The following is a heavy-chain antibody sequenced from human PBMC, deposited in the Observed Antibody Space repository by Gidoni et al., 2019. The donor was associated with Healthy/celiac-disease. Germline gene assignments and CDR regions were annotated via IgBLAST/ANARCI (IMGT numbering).Heavy chain of an antibody. CDR1: GFTFSGSA. V-gene: IGHV3-73*02. J-gene: IGHJ6*02. Sequence: EVQLVESRGGLVQPGGSLKLSCAASGFTFSGSAIHWVRQASGKGLEWVGRIRSKANSYSTAYAASVKSRFTISRDDSKNTAYLQMNSLKTEDTAVYYCTRLEYCSSTSCYYYGMDVWGQGTTVTVSS. CDR3: TRLEYCSSTSCYYYGMDV. D-gene: IGHD2-2*01. CDR2: IRSKANSYST.